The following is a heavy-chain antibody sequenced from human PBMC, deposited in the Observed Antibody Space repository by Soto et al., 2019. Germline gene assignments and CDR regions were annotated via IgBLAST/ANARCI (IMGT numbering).Heavy chain of an antibody. CDR3: ARNLGTNPYYYLAMDV. J-gene: IGHJ6*02. CDR1: GYSFTTYS. V-gene: IGHV1-3*01. D-gene: IGHD7-27*01. Sequence: QGQLVQSGAEVRKPGASVKVSCKASGYSFTTYSVHWVRQAPGQGLEWMGWITGGSGNTRYSQSLQGRVTITRDSSASTAYLELSSLRSEDTAVYYCARNLGTNPYYYLAMDVWGRGTSVTVSS. CDR2: ITGGSGNT.